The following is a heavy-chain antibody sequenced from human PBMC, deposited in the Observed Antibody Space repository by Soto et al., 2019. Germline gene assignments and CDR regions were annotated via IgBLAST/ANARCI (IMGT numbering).Heavy chain of an antibody. J-gene: IGHJ3*02. V-gene: IGHV1-2*02. CDR1: GYPVTAYY. Sequence: QLHLVQSGAVVTKPGASVTVSCSASGYPVTAYYMHWVRQAPGRGLEWMGGINPATGAAKYTQTFQGRVTMTRDTSTSTVLMELSGLTSEDPAVFYFARGGGVGVAGSADFDMWGQGTLVTVSS. CDR3: ARGGGVGVAGSADFDM. D-gene: IGHD3-3*01. CDR2: INPATGAA.